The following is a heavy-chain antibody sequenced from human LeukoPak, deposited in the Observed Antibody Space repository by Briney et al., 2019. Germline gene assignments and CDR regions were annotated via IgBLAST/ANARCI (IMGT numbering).Heavy chain of an antibody. CDR2: ISGSGGNT. CDR3: ARGKYSSGWFDY. CDR1: GFTFSSYA. J-gene: IGHJ4*02. D-gene: IGHD6-19*01. Sequence: GGSLRLSCAASGFTFSSYAMSWVRQAPGKGLEWVSGISGSGGNTYYADSVKGRFTISRDNAKNSLYLQMNSLRAEDTAVYYCARGKYSSGWFDYWGQGTLVTVSS. V-gene: IGHV3-23*01.